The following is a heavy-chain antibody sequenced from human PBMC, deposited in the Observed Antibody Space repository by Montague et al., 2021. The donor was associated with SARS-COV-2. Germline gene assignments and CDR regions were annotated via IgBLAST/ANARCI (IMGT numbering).Heavy chain of an antibody. D-gene: IGHD5-12*01. CDR3: ARDRGSPNWFDP. Sequence: SVKVSCKASGYTSTGYYIHWVRQAPGQGLEWMGWINPSSDDTNYAQSFQGRVTITSDTSISTAYMELTRLTSDDTSFYYCARDRGSPNWFDPWGQGTLVTVS. CDR2: INPSSDDT. V-gene: IGHV1-2*02. J-gene: IGHJ5*02. CDR1: GYTSTGYY.